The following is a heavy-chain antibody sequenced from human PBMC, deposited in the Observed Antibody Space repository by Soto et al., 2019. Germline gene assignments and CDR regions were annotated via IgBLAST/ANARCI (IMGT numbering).Heavy chain of an antibody. J-gene: IGHJ4*02. Sequence: EVQLLESGGGLVQPGGSLRLSCAASGFTFNNYAMTGVRQAPGKGLEWVSAISGGGDTTSYADSVKGRFTVSRDGSKNTLYLQMSSLRAVDTAVYYCAKGRGGSGSLTPRVDFWGQGTLVTVSS. CDR2: ISGGGDTT. D-gene: IGHD3-10*01. CDR3: AKGRGGSGSLTPRVDF. CDR1: GFTFNNYA. V-gene: IGHV3-23*01.